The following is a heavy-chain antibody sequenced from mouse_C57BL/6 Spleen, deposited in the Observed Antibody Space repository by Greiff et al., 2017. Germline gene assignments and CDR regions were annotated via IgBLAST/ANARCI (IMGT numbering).Heavy chain of an antibody. CDR2: ISSGGDYI. J-gene: IGHJ4*01. CDR1: GFAFSSYA. CDR3: TREYYGSSYYAMDY. D-gene: IGHD1-1*01. V-gene: IGHV5-9-1*02. Sequence: EVQVEESGEGLVKPGGSLKLSCAASGFAFSSYAMSWVRQTPEKRLEWVAYISSGGDYIYYADTVKGRFTISRDNARNTLYLQMSSLKSEDTAMYYCTREYYGSSYYAMDYWGQGTSVTVSS.